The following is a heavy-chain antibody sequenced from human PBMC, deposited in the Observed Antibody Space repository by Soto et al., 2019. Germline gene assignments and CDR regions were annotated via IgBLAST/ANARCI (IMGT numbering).Heavy chain of an antibody. D-gene: IGHD5-12*01. CDR3: ARAVATVDAFDI. Sequence: GGSLRLSCAASGFTFSSYWMHWVRQAPGKGLVWVSRINSDGSSTSYADSVKGRFTISRDNAKNTLYLQMNSLRAEDTAVYYCARAVATVDAFDIWGQGTIVTVS. J-gene: IGHJ3*02. CDR2: INSDGSST. CDR1: GFTFSSYW. V-gene: IGHV3-74*01.